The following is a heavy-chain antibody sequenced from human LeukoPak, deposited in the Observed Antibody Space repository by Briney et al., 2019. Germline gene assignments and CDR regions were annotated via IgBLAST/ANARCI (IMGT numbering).Heavy chain of an antibody. CDR2: IYPDDSDT. J-gene: IGHJ3*01. CDR1: GYRFTSYW. V-gene: IGHV5-51*01. D-gene: IGHD3-16*01. Sequence: GESLQISCKGSGYRFTSYWIGWVRRMPGKGLEWMGIIYPDDSDTRYSPSFQGQVTISVDKSITTAYLQWSSLKASDTAMYYCALGELAYDYWGQGTMVTVSS. CDR3: ALGELAYDY.